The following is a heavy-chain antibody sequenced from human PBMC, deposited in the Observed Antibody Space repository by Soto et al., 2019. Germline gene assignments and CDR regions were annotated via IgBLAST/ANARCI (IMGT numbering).Heavy chain of an antibody. CDR3: ARGAPAPDY. CDR1: GGSFSGYY. Sequence: SETLSLTCAVYGGSFSGYYWSWIRQPPGKGLEWIGEINHSGSTNYNPSLKSRVTISVDTAKNQFSLKVSSVTAADTAVYYCARGAPAPDYWGQGTLVTVSS. V-gene: IGHV4-34*01. CDR2: INHSGST. J-gene: IGHJ4*02.